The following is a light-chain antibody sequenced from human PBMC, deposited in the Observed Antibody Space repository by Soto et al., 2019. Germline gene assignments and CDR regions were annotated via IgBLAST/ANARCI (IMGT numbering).Light chain of an antibody. CDR2: AAS. J-gene: IGKJ4*01. V-gene: IGKV1D-12*01. CDR1: QGLNKW. Sequence: DIQMTQSPSSVSSSVGDRCTITCGASQGLNKWLGWYQQKPGKAPKLLIYAASSLQSGVPSRFSGSGSGTDFILTISSLQPEDFGTYYCQQANSFPLTFGGGTKVDIK. CDR3: QQANSFPLT.